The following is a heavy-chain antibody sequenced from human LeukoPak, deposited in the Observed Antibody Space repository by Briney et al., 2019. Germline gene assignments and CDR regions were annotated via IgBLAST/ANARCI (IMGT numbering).Heavy chain of an antibody. CDR2: IYPGDSDT. Sequence: GESLKISCKGSGYRFTSYWIGWVRPMPGKGLEWMAIIYPGDSDTGYSPSFQGQVTISADRSISTAYLQWSSLKASDTAMYYCARQSGSEYSSSYGTWGQGTLVTVSS. J-gene: IGHJ5*02. CDR1: GYRFTSYW. D-gene: IGHD6-6*01. V-gene: IGHV5-51*01. CDR3: ARQSGSEYSSSYGT.